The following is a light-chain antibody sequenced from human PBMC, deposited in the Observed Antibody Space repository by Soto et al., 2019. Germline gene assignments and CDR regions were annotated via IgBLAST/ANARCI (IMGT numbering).Light chain of an antibody. CDR3: QQSFSNPLT. CDR2: AAS. CDR1: QTISSY. Sequence: DIQMTQSPSSLSASVGDRVTITCRASQTISSYLNWYQQRPGKAPKLLIYAASSLQSGVPSRFSGSGSGTDFSLTISDLQPEDFASYYCQQSFSNPLTFGGGTRWISN. J-gene: IGKJ4*01. V-gene: IGKV1-39*01.